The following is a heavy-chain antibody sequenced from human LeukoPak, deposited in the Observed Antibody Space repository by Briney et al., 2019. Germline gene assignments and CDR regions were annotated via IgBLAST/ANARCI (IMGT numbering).Heavy chain of an antibody. CDR3: AKSSGSTFDIDY. CDR1: GFTFSSYG. Sequence: GRSLRLSCAASGFTFSSYGMHWVRQAPGKGLEWVAVISYDGSNKYYADSVKGRFTISRDNSKNTLYLQMNSLRAEDTAVYYCAKSSGSTFDIDYWGQGTLVTVSS. D-gene: IGHD6-19*01. V-gene: IGHV3-30*18. CDR2: ISYDGSNK. J-gene: IGHJ4*02.